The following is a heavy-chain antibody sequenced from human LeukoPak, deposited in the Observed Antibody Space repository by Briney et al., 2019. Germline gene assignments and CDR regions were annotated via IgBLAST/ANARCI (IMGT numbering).Heavy chain of an antibody. CDR1: GFTFSGYD. CDR2: ISGSSSYI. V-gene: IGHV3-21*01. Sequence: GGSLRLSCAASGFTFSGYDMNWVRQAPGKGLEWVSSISGSSSYIYYADSVKGRFTISRDNAKNSLYLQMNSLRAEDTAVYYCARGPLVYYMDVWGKGTTVTVSS. J-gene: IGHJ6*03. CDR3: ARGPLVYYMDV. D-gene: IGHD2-8*02.